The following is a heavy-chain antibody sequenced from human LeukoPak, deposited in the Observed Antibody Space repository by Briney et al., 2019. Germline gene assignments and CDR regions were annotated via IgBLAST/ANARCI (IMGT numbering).Heavy chain of an antibody. CDR3: ARDISSSWHFDY. Sequence: GGSLRLSCAASGFTFSSHAMHWVRQAPGKGLEWVAVISYDGSNKYYADSVKGRFTISRDNSKNTLYLQMNSLRAEDTAVYYCARDISSSWHFDYWGQGTLVTVSS. D-gene: IGHD6-13*01. CDR1: GFTFSSHA. CDR2: ISYDGSNK. V-gene: IGHV3-30*04. J-gene: IGHJ4*02.